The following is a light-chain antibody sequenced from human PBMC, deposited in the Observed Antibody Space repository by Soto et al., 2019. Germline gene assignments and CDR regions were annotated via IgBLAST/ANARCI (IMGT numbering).Light chain of an antibody. CDR3: QQSYSTPPT. V-gene: IGKV1-39*01. CDR1: QSISSS. CDR2: AAS. Sequence: DIQMTQSPSSLSASAGDRVTITCRPSQSISSSLNWYQQKPGKAPKPLIYAASSVQSGVPSRFRGSGSGTDFTLTITSLQPDDFATYYCQQSYSTPPTFGQGTKVEFK. J-gene: IGKJ1*01.